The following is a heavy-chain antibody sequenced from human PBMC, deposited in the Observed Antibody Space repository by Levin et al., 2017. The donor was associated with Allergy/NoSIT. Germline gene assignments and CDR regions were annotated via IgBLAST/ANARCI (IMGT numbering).Heavy chain of an antibody. Sequence: ASVKVSCKASGYTFTSYDINWVRQATGQGLEWMGWMNPNSGNTGYAQKFQGRVTMTRNTSISTAYMELSSLRSEDTAVYYCASRGLDLNFDCTNGVCYTISMGAFDPWGQGTLVTVSS. CDR3: ASRGLDLNFDCTNGVCYTISMGAFDP. J-gene: IGHJ5*02. CDR1: GYTFTSYD. CDR2: MNPNSGNT. D-gene: IGHD2-8*01. V-gene: IGHV1-8*01.